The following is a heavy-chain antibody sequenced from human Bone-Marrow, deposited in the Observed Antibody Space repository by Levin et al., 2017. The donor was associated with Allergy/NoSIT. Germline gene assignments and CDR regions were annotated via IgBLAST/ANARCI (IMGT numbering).Heavy chain of an antibody. CDR2: INTNTGNP. CDR1: GYTFIGYS. Sequence: GESLKISCQASGYTFIGYSLSWVRQAPGQGLEWMGWINTNTGNPTYAQGFTGRFVFTLDTSVSTAYLHISNLKAEDTAIYYCARDRGGDYWGQGTLVTVSS. CDR3: ARDRGGDY. D-gene: IGHD3-16*01. J-gene: IGHJ4*02. V-gene: IGHV7-4-1*02.